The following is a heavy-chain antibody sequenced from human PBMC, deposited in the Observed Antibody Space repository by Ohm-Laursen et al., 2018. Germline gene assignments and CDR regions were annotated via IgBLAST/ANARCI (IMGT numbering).Heavy chain of an antibody. CDR2: IYHSGST. CDR3: ARGLWWFDP. CDR1: GYSISSGYF. V-gene: IGHV4-38-2*01. J-gene: IGHJ5*02. Sequence: TLSLTCGVSGYSISSGYFWGWIRQPPGKGLEWIGTIYHSGSTYYNPSLKSRVTISVDTSKNQFSLKLSSVTAADTALYYCARGLWWFDPWGQGTLVTVSS.